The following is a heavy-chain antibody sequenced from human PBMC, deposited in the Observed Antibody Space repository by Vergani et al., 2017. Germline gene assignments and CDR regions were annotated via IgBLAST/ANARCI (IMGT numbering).Heavy chain of an antibody. CDR2: IHPADSDT. Sequence: EVQLVQSGAEVKKPGESLKISCQISGYSFTNYWIGWVRQMPGKGVEWMGIIHPADSDTRYSPSFQGQVTISVDKSISTAYLQRSSLRASDSAMYYCARLYGRDSSGSKYFDYWGQGTLVTVSS. J-gene: IGHJ4*02. V-gene: IGHV5-51*01. CDR3: ARLYGRDSSGSKYFDY. CDR1: GYSFTNYW. D-gene: IGHD3-22*01.